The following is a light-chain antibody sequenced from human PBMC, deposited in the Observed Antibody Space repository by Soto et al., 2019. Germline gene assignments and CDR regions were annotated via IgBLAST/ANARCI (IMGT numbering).Light chain of an antibody. CDR3: QQTYSDLWT. CDR2: AAS. Sequence: DIQVTQSPSSLSASVGDRVTITCRASQSISHYLNWYQHKAEKAPRLLIYAASNLQSGVPSRFSGSRSGTDFTLTISSLQPEDFASYYCQQTYSDLWTSGQGTKVEIK. CDR1: QSISHY. V-gene: IGKV1-39*01. J-gene: IGKJ1*01.